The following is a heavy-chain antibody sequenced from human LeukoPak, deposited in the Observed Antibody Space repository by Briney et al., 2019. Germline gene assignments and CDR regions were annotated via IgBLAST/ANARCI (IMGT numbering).Heavy chain of an antibody. V-gene: IGHV3-21*01. CDR3: AKEPGSYSSGCLDY. D-gene: IGHD6-19*01. CDR1: GFTFTSYA. CDR2: ISSSSGMM. J-gene: IGHJ4*02. Sequence: GGSLRLSCEASGFTFTSYAMNWGRQAPGKGLEWVSAISSSSGMMYYADSVKGRFTISRDNAKNSLYLQMNSLRAEDTAVYYCAKEPGSYSSGCLDYWGQGTLVTVSS.